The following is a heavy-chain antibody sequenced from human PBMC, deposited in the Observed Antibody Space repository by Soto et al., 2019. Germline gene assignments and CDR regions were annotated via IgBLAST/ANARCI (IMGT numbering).Heavy chain of an antibody. V-gene: IGHV2-70*04. D-gene: IGHD1-1*01. J-gene: IGHJ5*02. CDR2: IDWDDDK. Sequence: SGPTLVNPTQTLTLTCTFSGFSLSTSGMRVSWIRQPPGKALEWLARIDWDDDKYYSTSLRTRLTISKDTSKNQVVLTMTNMDHVDTATYYCAKTGTDGSWFDPWGQGTLVTVSS. CDR3: AKTGTDGSWFDP. CDR1: GFSLSTSGMR.